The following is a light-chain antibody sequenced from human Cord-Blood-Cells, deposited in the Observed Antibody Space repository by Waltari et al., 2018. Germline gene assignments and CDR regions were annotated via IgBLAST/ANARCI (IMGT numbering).Light chain of an antibody. V-gene: IGLV3-1*01. Sequence: SYELTQPPSVSVSPGQTASITCSGDKLGDKYACWYQQKPGQSPVLVIYQDRKRPSGIPDRFSGSNSWNTATLTISGTQAMDEADYYCQAWDSSTAVFGGGTKLTVL. J-gene: IGLJ3*02. CDR1: KLGDKY. CDR3: QAWDSSTAV. CDR2: QDR.